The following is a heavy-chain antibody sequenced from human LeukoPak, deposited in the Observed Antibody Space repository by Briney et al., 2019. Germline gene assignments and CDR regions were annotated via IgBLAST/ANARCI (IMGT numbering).Heavy chain of an antibody. D-gene: IGHD1/OR15-1a*01. CDR3: ARGHATIGLNY. CDR2: INPKSGGT. CDR1: GYTFSGYY. Sequence: ASVKVSCKASGYTFSGYYMHWVRQAPGQGLEWMGWINPKSGGTNYAQKFQGRVTMTRDTSISTAYMELSRLTSDDTAVYYCARGHATIGLNYWGQGTLVTVSS. J-gene: IGHJ4*02. V-gene: IGHV1-2*02.